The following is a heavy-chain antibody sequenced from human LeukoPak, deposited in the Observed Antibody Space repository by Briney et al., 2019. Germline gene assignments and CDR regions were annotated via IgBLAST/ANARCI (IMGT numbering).Heavy chain of an antibody. J-gene: IGHJ4*02. CDR2: IKQDGSEK. CDR3: ARGDYYDRRFDN. D-gene: IGHD3-22*01. V-gene: IGHV3-7*02. Sequence: GGSLRLSSSSAGFTISASWMNWVRQAPGKVQGGVADIKQDGSEKYYVDSVKGRFTISRDNAKNSLYLHLNSLRAEDTAVYYCARGDYYDRRFDNWGQGTLVTVSS. CDR1: GFTISASW.